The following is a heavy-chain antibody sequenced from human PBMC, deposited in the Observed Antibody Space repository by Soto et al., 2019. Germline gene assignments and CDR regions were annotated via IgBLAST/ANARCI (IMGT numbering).Heavy chain of an antibody. V-gene: IGHV3-30*18. CDR1: GFTFSSYG. J-gene: IGHJ3*02. CDR3: AKVGTVGATRSAFDI. CDR2: ISYDGSNK. Sequence: QVQLVESGGGVVQPGRSLRLSCAASGFTFSSYGMHWVSHAPVKWLEWVAVISYDGSNKYYADSVKGRFTISRDNSKNTLYLQMNSLRAEDTAVYYCAKVGTVGATRSAFDIWGQGKMVNVSS. D-gene: IGHD1-26*01.